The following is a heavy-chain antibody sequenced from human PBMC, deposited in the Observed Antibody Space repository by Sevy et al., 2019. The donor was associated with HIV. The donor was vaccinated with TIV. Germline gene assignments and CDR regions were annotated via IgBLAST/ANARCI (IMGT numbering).Heavy chain of an antibody. V-gene: IGHV3-30*18. J-gene: IGHJ6*02. Sequence: GGSLRLSCVAAGFSFSRHGMHWARQAPGKGLEWVAVISNDGSDKEYAESVKGRFTVSRDNSKDTVYLQMNSLRLDDTAVYYCANSRGWYEGSSWLYYYYIMDVWGQGTTVTVSS. CDR2: ISNDGSDK. CDR1: GFSFSRHG. CDR3: ANSRGWYEGSSWLYYYYIMDV. D-gene: IGHD2-2*01.